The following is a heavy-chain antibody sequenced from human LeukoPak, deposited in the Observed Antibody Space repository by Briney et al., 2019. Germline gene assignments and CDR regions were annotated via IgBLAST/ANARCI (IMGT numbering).Heavy chain of an antibody. Sequence: GGSLRLSCAASGFTLSSYEMHWVRQAPGKGLVWVSRIKSDGSRTGYADSVKGRFTTSRDNAKNTLYLQMNSLRAEDTAIYYCARELPREVTLDYWGQGTLVTVSS. CDR1: GFTLSSYE. D-gene: IGHD2-21*02. CDR3: ARELPREVTLDY. V-gene: IGHV3-74*01. CDR2: IKSDGSRT. J-gene: IGHJ4*02.